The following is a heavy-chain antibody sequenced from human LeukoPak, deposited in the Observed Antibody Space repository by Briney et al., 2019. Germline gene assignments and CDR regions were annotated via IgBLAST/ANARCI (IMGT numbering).Heavy chain of an antibody. D-gene: IGHD1-26*01. V-gene: IGHV3-23*01. CDR3: AKENPVGGTNYFDY. J-gene: IGHJ4*02. Sequence: PGGTLRLSCAASGFIFSTYPMSWVRQAPGKGREWVSAITGSGDSTFYADSVKGRCTISRDNSKNTQSLQMNTLRAEDTAVYYCAKENPVGGTNYFDYWGQGTLVTVSS. CDR1: GFIFSTYP. CDR2: ITGSGDST.